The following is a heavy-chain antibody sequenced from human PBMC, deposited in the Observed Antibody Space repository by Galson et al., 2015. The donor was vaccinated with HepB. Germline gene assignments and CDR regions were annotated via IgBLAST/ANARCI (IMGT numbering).Heavy chain of an antibody. CDR2: ILPMFGTP. Sequence: SVKVSCKASGGPFSNHAVSWVRQAPGQGLEWMGGILPMFGTPNHAQKFQGRVTITADESTTTAYLELSSLRSEDTAVYYCAVSRRGNNWNGPPSYDMDVWGQGTTVTVSS. CDR3: AVSRRGNNWNGPPSYDMDV. CDR1: GGPFSNHA. J-gene: IGHJ6*03. D-gene: IGHD1-1*01. V-gene: IGHV1-69*13.